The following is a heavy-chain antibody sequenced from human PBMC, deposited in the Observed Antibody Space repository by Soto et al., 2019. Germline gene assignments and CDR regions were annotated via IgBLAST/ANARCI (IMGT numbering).Heavy chain of an antibody. Sequence: QVQLVESGGGVVQPGRSLRLSCAASGLTFSSYGMHWVRQAPGKGLEWVAVISYDGSNKYYADSVKGRFTISRDNSKNTLYLQMNSLRAEDTAVYYCAKQGGDSSGWYYYYYYMDVWGKGTTVTVSS. CDR3: AKQGGDSSGWYYYYYYMDV. V-gene: IGHV3-30*18. CDR2: ISYDGSNK. CDR1: GLTFSSYG. J-gene: IGHJ6*03. D-gene: IGHD6-19*01.